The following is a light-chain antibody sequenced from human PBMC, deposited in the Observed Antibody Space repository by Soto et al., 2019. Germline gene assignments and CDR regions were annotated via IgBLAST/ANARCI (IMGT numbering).Light chain of an antibody. CDR1: QTISSY. CDR3: QQSSRTPWT. CDR2: AAS. J-gene: IGKJ1*01. Sequence: DIQMTQSPASLSASVGDRVTITCRASQTISSYLNWYQKKPGKAPTLLIYAASTLPSGVPSRFSGSRSGTDFTLTISSLQPEDFASYYCQQSSRTPWTFGQGTKVEIK. V-gene: IGKV1-39*01.